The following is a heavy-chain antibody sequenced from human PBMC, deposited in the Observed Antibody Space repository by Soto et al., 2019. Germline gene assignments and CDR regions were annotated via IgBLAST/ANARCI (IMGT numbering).Heavy chain of an antibody. J-gene: IGHJ4*02. Sequence: QVQLVQSGAEVKKPGSSVKVSCKASGGTFSSYAISWVRQAPGQGLEWMGGIIPISGTANYAQKFQGRVRNTADGSTSTAYMELSGLRSEETAVYYCARGLGYYDSSGYDYRGQGTLVTVSS. CDR1: GGTFSSYA. CDR2: IIPISGTA. CDR3: ARGLGYYDSSGYDY. D-gene: IGHD3-22*01. V-gene: IGHV1-69*12.